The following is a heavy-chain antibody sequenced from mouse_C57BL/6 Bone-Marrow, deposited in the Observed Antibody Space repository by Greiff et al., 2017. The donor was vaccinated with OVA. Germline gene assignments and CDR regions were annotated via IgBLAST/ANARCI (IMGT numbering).Heavy chain of an antibody. CDR2: IDPENGDT. CDR3: TTSGTVVANYAMDY. J-gene: IGHJ4*01. CDR1: GFNIKDDY. Sequence: EVQLQESGAELVRPGASVKLSCTASGFNIKDDYMHWVKQRPEQGLEWIGWIDPENGDTEYASKFQGKAPITADTSSNTAYLQLSSLTSEDTAVYYCTTSGTVVANYAMDYWGQGTSVTVSS. V-gene: IGHV14-4*01. D-gene: IGHD1-1*01.